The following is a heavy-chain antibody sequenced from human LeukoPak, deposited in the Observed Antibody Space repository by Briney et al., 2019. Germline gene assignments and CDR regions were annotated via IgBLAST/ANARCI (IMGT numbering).Heavy chain of an antibody. Sequence: SVKVSCKASGGTFSSYAISWVRQAPGQGLEWMGGIIPIFGTANYAQKFQGGVTITTDESTSTAYMELSSLRSEDTAVYYCARSTSNYGFTFDYWGQGTLVTVSS. V-gene: IGHV1-69*05. D-gene: IGHD4-11*01. CDR3: ARSTSNYGFTFDY. CDR2: IIPIFGTA. CDR1: GGTFSSYA. J-gene: IGHJ4*02.